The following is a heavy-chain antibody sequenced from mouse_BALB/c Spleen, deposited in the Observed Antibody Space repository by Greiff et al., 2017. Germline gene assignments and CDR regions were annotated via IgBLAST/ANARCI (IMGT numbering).Heavy chain of an antibody. CDR3: ASMITTRGFAY. J-gene: IGHJ3*01. CDR2: IFPGTGTT. D-gene: IGHD2-4*01. CDR1: GYTFTSYW. Sequence: VQLQHSGAELVNPGASVKLSCKTSGYTFTSYWIQWVKQRPGQGLGWIGEIFPGTGTTYYNEKFKGKATLTIDTSSSTAYMQLSSLTSEDSAVYFCASMITTRGFAYWGQGTLVTVSA. V-gene: IGHV1S132*01.